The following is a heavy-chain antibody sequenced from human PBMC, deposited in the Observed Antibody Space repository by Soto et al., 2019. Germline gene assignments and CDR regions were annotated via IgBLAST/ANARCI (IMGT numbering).Heavy chain of an antibody. D-gene: IGHD2-21*01. J-gene: IGHJ6*02. CDR3: ARRRHLAMTGIALYYRLDV. CDR1: GFSLTSFT. CDR2: ISYDGSKK. V-gene: IGHV3-30-3*01. Sequence: QEHLVESGGGVVQPGKSLRLSCTASGFSLTSFTVHWVRQAPGKGLEWVTLISYDGSKKDYIDSVKGRFTISRDNFKNAVYMEIDNLRPEDTAAYFCARRRHLAMTGIALYYRLDVWGQGTTVNVSS.